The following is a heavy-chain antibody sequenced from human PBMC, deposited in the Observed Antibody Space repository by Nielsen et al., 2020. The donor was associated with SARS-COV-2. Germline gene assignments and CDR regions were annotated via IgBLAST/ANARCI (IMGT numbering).Heavy chain of an antibody. V-gene: IGHV3-48*03. J-gene: IGHJ1*01. Sequence: GESLKISCAASGFTFSSYEMNWVRQAPGKGLEWVSYISSSGSTIYYADSVKGRFTISRDNAKNSLYLQMNSLRAEDTALYHCARGPSGSYYYYFQHWGQGTLVTVSS. CDR2: ISSSGSTI. D-gene: IGHD1-26*01. CDR1: GFTFSSYE. CDR3: ARGPSGSYYYYFQH.